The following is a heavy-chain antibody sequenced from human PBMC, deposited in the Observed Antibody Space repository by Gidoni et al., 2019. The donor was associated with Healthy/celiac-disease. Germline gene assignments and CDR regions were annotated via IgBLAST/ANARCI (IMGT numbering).Heavy chain of an antibody. CDR2: IYPGDSDT. J-gene: IGHJ4*02. D-gene: IGHD3-22*01. Sequence: EVQLAQSGAEVKKPGESLKISCKGSGYSFTSYWIGWVRQMPGKGLEWMGIIYPGDSDTRYSPSFQGQVTISADKSISTAYLQWSSLKASDTAMYYCASMGAYYYDSSGSIFDYWGQGTLVTVSS. CDR3: ASMGAYYYDSSGSIFDY. CDR1: GYSFTSYW. V-gene: IGHV5-51*01.